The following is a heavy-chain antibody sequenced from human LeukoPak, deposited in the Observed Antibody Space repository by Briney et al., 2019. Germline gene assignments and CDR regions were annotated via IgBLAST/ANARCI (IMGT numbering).Heavy chain of an antibody. CDR2: ISWNSGSI. D-gene: IGHD1-26*01. Sequence: PGRSLRLSCAASGFTFDDYAMHWVRQAPGKGLEWVSGISWNSGSIGYADSVKGRFTISRDNAKSTLYLQMNSLRADDTAVFYCARVRGGSGRSYAADAFDIWGQGTMVTVSS. CDR1: GFTFDDYA. CDR3: ARVRGGSGRSYAADAFDI. V-gene: IGHV3-9*01. J-gene: IGHJ3*02.